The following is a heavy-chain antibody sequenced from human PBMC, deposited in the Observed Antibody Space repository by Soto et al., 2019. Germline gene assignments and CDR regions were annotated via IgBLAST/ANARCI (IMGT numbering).Heavy chain of an antibody. CDR1: GAPISSLSYY. CDR3: VKQAVGSMSSE. CDR2: ISLGGTT. J-gene: IGHJ4*02. Sequence: GKTSETLSLTCAVSGAPISSLSYYWVWIRQPPGKGLEWIGTISLGGTTYYSPSLKSRLTASLDTSNNQVSLILSSVTVTDTAVYFCVKQAVGSMSSEWGPGTLVTVSS. D-gene: IGHD6-6*01. V-gene: IGHV4-39*01.